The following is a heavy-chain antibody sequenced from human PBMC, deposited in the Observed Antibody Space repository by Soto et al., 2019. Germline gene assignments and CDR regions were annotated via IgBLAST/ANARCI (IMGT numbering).Heavy chain of an antibody. Sequence: QVQLQESGPGLVKPSVTLSLTCTVSGGSVSSGSYYWSWIRQPPGKGLEWIGYIYYSGSTNYNPSLKSRVTISVDTSKNQFSLKLSSVTAADSAVYYCARVTMVRGVLYGMDVWGQGTTVTVSS. V-gene: IGHV4-61*01. J-gene: IGHJ6*02. CDR1: GGSVSSGSYY. CDR3: ARVTMVRGVLYGMDV. CDR2: IYYSGST. D-gene: IGHD3-10*01.